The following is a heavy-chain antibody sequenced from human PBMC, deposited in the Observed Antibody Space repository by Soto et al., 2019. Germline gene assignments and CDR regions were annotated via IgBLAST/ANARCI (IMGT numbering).Heavy chain of an antibody. CDR3: ARDPAYQLLLGWFDP. D-gene: IGHD2-2*01. J-gene: IGHJ5*02. V-gene: IGHV3-30-3*01. CDR1: GFTFSSYA. Sequence: GGSLRLSCAASGFTFSSYAMHWVRQAPGKGLEWVAVISYDGSNKYYADSVKGRFTISRDNSKNTLYLQMNSLRAEDTAVYYCARDPAYQLLLGWFDPWGQGTLVTVSS. CDR2: ISYDGSNK.